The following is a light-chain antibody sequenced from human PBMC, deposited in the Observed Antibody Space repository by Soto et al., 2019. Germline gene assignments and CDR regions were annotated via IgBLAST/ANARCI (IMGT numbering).Light chain of an antibody. J-gene: IGKJ3*01. V-gene: IGKV3D-20*02. CDR3: QQRSNWPGVT. CDR1: QSVSRSY. CDR2: GAS. Sequence: IVLTQSPGTLSLSPGERATLSCRASQSVSRSYLAWYQQKPGQAPRLLIYGASSRATGIPDRFSGSGSGTDFTLTISGLEPEDFAVYYCQQRSNWPGVTFGPGTKVDIK.